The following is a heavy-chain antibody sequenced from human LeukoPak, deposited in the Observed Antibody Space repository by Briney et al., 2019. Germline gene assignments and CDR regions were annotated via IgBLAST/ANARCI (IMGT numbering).Heavy chain of an antibody. CDR1: GFTFSSHG. D-gene: IGHD2/OR15-2a*01. CDR2: IRYDGSNK. J-gene: IGHJ4*02. CDR3: AKDLSYRFDY. V-gene: IGHV3-30*02. Sequence: PGGSLRLSCAASGFTFSSHGMHWVRQAPGKGLEWVAFIRYDGSNKYYADSVKGRFTISRDNSKTTLYLQMNSLRAEDTAVYYCAKDLSYRFDYWGQGTLVTVSS.